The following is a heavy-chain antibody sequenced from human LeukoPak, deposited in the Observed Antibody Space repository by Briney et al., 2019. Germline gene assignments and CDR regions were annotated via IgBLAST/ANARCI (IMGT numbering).Heavy chain of an antibody. D-gene: IGHD5-24*01. CDR3: ARGGRGWLQFQTLFDY. CDR2: IYYSGST. Sequence: SETLSLTCTVSGGSISSYYWSWLRQPPGKGLEWIGYIYYSGSTNYNPSLKSRVTISVDSSKNQFSLKLSSVTAADTAVYYCARGGRGWLQFQTLFDYWGQGTLVTVSS. V-gene: IGHV4-59*01. J-gene: IGHJ4*02. CDR1: GGSISSYY.